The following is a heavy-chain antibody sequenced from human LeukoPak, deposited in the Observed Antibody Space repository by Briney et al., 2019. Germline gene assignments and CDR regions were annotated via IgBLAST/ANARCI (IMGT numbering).Heavy chain of an antibody. CDR3: ARQVGKRQQLVSSYYYYMDV. D-gene: IGHD6-13*01. CDR2: INHSGST. CDR1: GGSFSGYY. J-gene: IGHJ6*03. Sequence: KPSETLSLTCAVYGGSFSGYYWSWIRQPPGKGLEWIGEINHSGSTNYNPSLKSRVTISVDTSKNQFSLKLSSVTAADTAVYYCARQVGKRQQLVSSYYYYMDVWGKGTTVTISS. V-gene: IGHV4-34*01.